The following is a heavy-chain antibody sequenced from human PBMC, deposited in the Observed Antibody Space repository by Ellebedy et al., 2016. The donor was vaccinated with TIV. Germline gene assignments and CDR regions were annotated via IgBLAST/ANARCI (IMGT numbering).Heavy chain of an antibody. V-gene: IGHV3-23*01. J-gene: IGHJ4*02. CDR1: GFXXTNAD. Sequence: PGGSLRLSCVCSGFXXTNADXXWVPXPPGKDXEWVAAISASGGTSYYAAPVQGRVTISRDYSRNTLSLDIRSLQVEDTAIYYCTKSRFEPLWGQGALVTVSS. CDR2: ISASGGTS. D-gene: IGHD3-9*01. CDR3: TKSRFEPL.